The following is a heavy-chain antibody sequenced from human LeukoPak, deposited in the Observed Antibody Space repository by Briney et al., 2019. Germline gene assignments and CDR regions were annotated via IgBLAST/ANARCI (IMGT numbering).Heavy chain of an antibody. V-gene: IGHV3-23*01. J-gene: IGHJ4*02. CDR2: ISGSGGST. Sequence: GGSLRLSCAASGFTFSDYYMSWIRQAPGKGLEWVSGISGSGGSTYYADSVKGRFTISRDNSKNTLYLQMNSLRAEDTAVYYCAKNDFGSGWVGDYWGQGTLVTVSS. D-gene: IGHD6-19*01. CDR1: GFTFSDYY. CDR3: AKNDFGSGWVGDY.